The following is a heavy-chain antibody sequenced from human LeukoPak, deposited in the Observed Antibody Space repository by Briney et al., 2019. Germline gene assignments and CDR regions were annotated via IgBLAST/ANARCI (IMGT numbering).Heavy chain of an antibody. V-gene: IGHV1-8*01. D-gene: IGHD3-22*01. CDR2: MNPNSGNT. CDR3: ARGGYDRSGYYGYYFDY. J-gene: IGHJ4*02. CDR1: GYTFTSYD. Sequence: ASVKVSCKASGYTFTSYDINWVRQAPGQGLEWMGWMNPNSGNTGYAQKFQGRVTMTRNTSISTAYMELSSLSSEDTAVYYCARGGYDRSGYYGYYFDYWGQGTLVTVSS.